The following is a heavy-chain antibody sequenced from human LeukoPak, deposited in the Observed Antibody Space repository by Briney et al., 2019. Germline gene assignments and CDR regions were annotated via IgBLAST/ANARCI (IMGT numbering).Heavy chain of an antibody. Sequence: SVKLSCKASGGTLSSYASSWMRQAPGHGLEWMGRIIPIYDPVDYAQRFQGRVTITADESTNTVYMELNSLTFEDTAVYYCASTRMVTPDCDYWGQGTRFTVSS. J-gene: IGHJ4*02. CDR3: ASTRMVTPDCDY. D-gene: IGHD5-18*01. V-gene: IGHV1-69*15. CDR2: IIPIYDPV. CDR1: GGTLSSYA.